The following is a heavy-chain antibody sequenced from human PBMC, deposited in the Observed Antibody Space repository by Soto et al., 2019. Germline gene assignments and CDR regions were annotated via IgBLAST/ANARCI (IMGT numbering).Heavy chain of an antibody. V-gene: IGHV3-7*05. CDR1: GFSFSSFW. CDR3: ARDVI. Sequence: EVQLVESGGGLVQPGGSQRLSCAASGFSFSSFWMSWVRQAPGKGLEWVAAIKEDGREKNYVDSVRGRFTISRDNAKNSLYLQMNSLRADDTAVYYCARDVIWGQGSLVTVSS. CDR2: IKEDGREK. J-gene: IGHJ4*02.